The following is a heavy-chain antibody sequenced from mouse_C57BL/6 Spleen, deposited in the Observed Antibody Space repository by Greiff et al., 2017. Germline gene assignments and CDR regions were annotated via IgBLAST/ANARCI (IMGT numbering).Heavy chain of an antibody. D-gene: IGHD2-4*01. J-gene: IGHJ2*01. V-gene: IGHV1-62-2*01. CDR1: GYTFTEYT. CDR2: FDPGGGSI. CDR3: ARHEVDSYSFDY. Sequence: VKLMESGAELVKPGASVKLSCKASGYTFTEYTIHWVKQRSGQGLEWIGWFDPGGGSIKYNEKFKDKATLTADKSSSTAYMELSRLTSEDSAVYFCARHEVDSYSFDYWGQGTTLTVSS.